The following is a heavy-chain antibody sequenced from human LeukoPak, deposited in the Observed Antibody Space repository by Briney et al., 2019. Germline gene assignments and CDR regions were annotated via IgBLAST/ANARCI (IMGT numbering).Heavy chain of an antibody. Sequence: GASVKVSCKASGGTFSSYAISRVRQAPRQGLEWMEGIIPIFGTANYAQKFQGRVTITADESTSTAYMELSSLRSEDTAVYYCARDSYCSSTSCYPGGYWGQGTLVTVSS. V-gene: IGHV1-69*13. CDR1: GGTFSSYA. CDR2: IIPIFGTA. J-gene: IGHJ4*02. CDR3: ARDSYCSSTSCYPGGY. D-gene: IGHD2-2*01.